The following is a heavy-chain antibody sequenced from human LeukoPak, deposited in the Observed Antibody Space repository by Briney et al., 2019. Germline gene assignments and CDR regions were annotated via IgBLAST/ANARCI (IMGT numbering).Heavy chain of an antibody. CDR1: GGSISGYY. V-gene: IGHV4-59*12. CDR3: ARAASGYDFWSPTSAFDI. J-gene: IGHJ3*02. CDR2: LYDSGST. D-gene: IGHD3-3*01. Sequence: SETLSLACTVSGGSISGYYWNWIRQPPGKGLEWIGYLYDSGSTNYNPSLKSRVTISVDTSKNQFSLKLSSVTAADTAVYYCARAASGYDFWSPTSAFDIWGQGTMVTVSS.